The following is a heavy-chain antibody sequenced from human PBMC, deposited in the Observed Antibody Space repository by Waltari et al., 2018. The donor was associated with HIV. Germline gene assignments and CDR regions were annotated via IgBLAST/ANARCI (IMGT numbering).Heavy chain of an antibody. CDR2: MYYTGST. J-gene: IGHJ6*02. CDR1: GGSLSDYY. CDR3: ARTVRYFGNMDV. V-gene: IGHV4-59*01. Sequence: VQLQEAGPGLVKPSETLSLTCAVSGGSLSDYYWSWLRQPPGKGREWIGSMYYTGSTKYNPSLKSRVTISLDTSKSQVSLRLSSVTAADSAVYYCARTVRYFGNMDVWGQGTTVTVSS. D-gene: IGHD3-9*01.